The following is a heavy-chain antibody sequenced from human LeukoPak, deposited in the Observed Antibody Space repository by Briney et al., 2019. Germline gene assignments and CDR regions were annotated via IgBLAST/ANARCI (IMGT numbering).Heavy chain of an antibody. CDR2: IYSGGST. Sequence: PGGSLRLSCAASGFTVSSNYMSWVRQAPGKGLEWVSVIYSGGSTYYADSVKGRFTISRHNSKNTLYLQMNSLRAEDTAVYYCARSSFYDSSGYYYVREPYYFDYWGQGTLVTVSS. V-gene: IGHV3-53*04. CDR3: ARSSFYDSSGYYYVREPYYFDY. CDR1: GFTVSSNY. J-gene: IGHJ4*02. D-gene: IGHD3-22*01.